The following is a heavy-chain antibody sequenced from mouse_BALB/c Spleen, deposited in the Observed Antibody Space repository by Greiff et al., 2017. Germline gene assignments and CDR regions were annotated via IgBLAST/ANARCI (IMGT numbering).Heavy chain of an antibody. CDR2: ISSGSSTI. D-gene: IGHD2-3*01. Sequence: EVKVVESGGGLVQPGGFRKLSCAASGFTFSSFGMHWVRQAPEKGLEWVAYISSGSSTIYYADTVKGRFTISRDNPKNTLFLQMTSLRSEDTAMYYCARWGYDGYHYAMDYWGQGTSVTVSS. CDR1: GFTFSSFG. V-gene: IGHV5-17*02. J-gene: IGHJ4*01. CDR3: ARWGYDGYHYAMDY.